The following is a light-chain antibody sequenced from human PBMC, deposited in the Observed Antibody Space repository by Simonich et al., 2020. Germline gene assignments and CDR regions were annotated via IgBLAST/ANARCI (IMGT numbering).Light chain of an antibody. CDR2: GAS. CDR1: QSVSSSY. CDR3: QQYNNWPS. V-gene: IGKV3-20*01. J-gene: IGKJ2*01. Sequence: EIVLTQSPGTLSLSPGERATLSCRASQSVSSSYLAWYQQKPGQAPRLLIYGASSRATVIPDRFSGSGSGTDFTLTISRLEPEDFAVYYCQQYNNWPSFGQGTKLEIK.